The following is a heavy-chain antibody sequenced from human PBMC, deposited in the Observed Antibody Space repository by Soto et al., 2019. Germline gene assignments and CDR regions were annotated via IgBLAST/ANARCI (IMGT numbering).Heavy chain of an antibody. D-gene: IGHD2-2*01. CDR3: ARAGAEGYCSSTSCYEDY. CDR2: INSDGSST. CDR1: GFTFSSYW. V-gene: IGHV3-74*01. Sequence: EVQLVESGGGLVQPGGSLRLSCAASGFTFSSYWMHWVRQAPGKGLVWVSRINSDGSSTSYADSVKGRFTISRDNAKNTLYLQMNSLRAEDTAVYYCARAGAEGYCSSTSCYEDYWGQGTLVTVSS. J-gene: IGHJ4*02.